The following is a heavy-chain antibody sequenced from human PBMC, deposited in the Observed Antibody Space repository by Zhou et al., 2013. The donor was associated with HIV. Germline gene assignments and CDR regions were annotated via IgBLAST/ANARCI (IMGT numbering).Heavy chain of an antibody. V-gene: IGHV4-34*02. J-gene: IGHJ4*02. CDR2: IDHGGST. CDR1: GGSFSGFY. D-gene: IGHD3-22*01. CDR3: ARGGSSGWSDNYFDH. Sequence: QVQLQQWGAGLLKPSETLSLTCAVYGGSFSGFYWSWVRQSPEKGMEWIGDIDHGGSTTYNPSFRRRVTMSIDTSKSQFSLKLTSVTAADTAVYFCARGGSSGWSDNYFDHWGRGTRGLRLL.